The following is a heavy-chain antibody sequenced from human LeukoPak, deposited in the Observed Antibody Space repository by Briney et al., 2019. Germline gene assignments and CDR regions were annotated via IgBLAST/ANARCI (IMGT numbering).Heavy chain of an antibody. Sequence: PSETLSLTCTVSGGSISSYYWSWIRQPPGKGLEWVGYIYYSGSTNYNPSLKSRVTISVDTSKNQFSLKLTSVTAADTAVYYCGRAPDSWGQGTLVTVSS. CDR1: GGSISSYY. J-gene: IGHJ5*01. CDR2: IYYSGST. CDR3: GRAPDS. V-gene: IGHV4-59*12.